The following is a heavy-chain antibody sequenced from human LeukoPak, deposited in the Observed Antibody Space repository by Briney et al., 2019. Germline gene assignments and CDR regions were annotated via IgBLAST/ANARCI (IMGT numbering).Heavy chain of an antibody. CDR3: ASTRGYSYGPLDH. CDR1: GFTFSSYS. V-gene: IGHV3-21*01. J-gene: IGHJ4*02. Sequence: GGSLRLSCAASGFTFSSYSMSWVRQAPGKGLEWASCISSSSSYIYYADSVKGRFTISRDNAKNSLYLQMNSLRAEDTAVYYCASTRGYSYGPLDHWGQGTLVTVSS. D-gene: IGHD5-18*01. CDR2: ISSSSSYI.